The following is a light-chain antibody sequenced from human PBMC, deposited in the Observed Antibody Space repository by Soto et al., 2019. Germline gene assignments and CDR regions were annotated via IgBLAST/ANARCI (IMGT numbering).Light chain of an antibody. V-gene: IGKV1-5*01. CDR2: DAS. CDR3: HHYNAYSQT. Sequence: DIQMTQSPSTLSASVGDRVTITCRASGIINNWLAWYQQRPGKAPKLLIYDASNLESGVSSRFSGSGSGTEFTLTISSLQPDDFATYYCHHYNAYSQTFGQGTKVDIK. J-gene: IGKJ1*01. CDR1: GIINNW.